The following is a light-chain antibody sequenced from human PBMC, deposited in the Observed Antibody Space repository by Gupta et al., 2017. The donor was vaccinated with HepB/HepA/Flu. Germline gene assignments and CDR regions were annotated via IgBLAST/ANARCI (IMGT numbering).Light chain of an antibody. Sequence: QSALTQAASVAGSPGQSINNSCNGTSSDVGGDKYVSWYQQHSGEYLKLMIYDVSDRPSGVSTRFSGSKSGNTASLTISGLQPEDEADYYCSSYTRSSTLVFGGGTKLTVL. V-gene: IGLV2-14*03. CDR3: SSYTRSSTLV. CDR2: DVS. CDR1: SSDVGGDKY. J-gene: IGLJ2*01.